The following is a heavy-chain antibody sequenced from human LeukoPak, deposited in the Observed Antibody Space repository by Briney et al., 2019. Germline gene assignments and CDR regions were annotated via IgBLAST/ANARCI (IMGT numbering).Heavy chain of an antibody. CDR2: ISHDGGNK. D-gene: IGHD3-3*01. Sequence: AGGSLRLSCAASGFTFSVYGMHWVRQGPGKGLKWVALISHDGGNKNYTDSVKGRFTISRDNSKNTVYLQMNSLRPEDTAVYYCAKPRGGYYFDYWGQGTLVTVSS. J-gene: IGHJ4*02. V-gene: IGHV3-30*18. CDR1: GFTFSVYG. CDR3: AKPRGGYYFDY.